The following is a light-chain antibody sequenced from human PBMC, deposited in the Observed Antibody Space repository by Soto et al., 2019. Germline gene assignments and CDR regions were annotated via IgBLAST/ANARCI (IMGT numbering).Light chain of an antibody. CDR2: AAS. CDR3: QQSSNNPYT. J-gene: IGKJ2*01. CDR1: QTISSY. V-gene: IGKV1-39*01. Sequence: DIQMTQSPSSLSASVGDRVTITCRASQTISSYLNWYQQNPGKAPKLLIYAASSLQSGVPSRFSGSGSGTDFTLTISSLQPEDFATYYCQQSSNNPYTFGQGTKLEIK.